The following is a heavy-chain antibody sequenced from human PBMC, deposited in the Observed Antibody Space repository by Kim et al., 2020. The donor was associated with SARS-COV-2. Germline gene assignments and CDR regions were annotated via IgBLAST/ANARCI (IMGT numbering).Heavy chain of an antibody. V-gene: IGHV4-59*01. D-gene: IGHD3-10*01. CDR2: IYDSGST. Sequence: SETLSLTCTVSGGSIRSYYWSWIRQPPGKGLEWIGYIYDSGSTVYNPSLKSRVTMSVYTSRNQFSLKLSSVTAADTAVYYCARGHGFGEFEFDYWGQGTLVTVSS. CDR1: GGSIRSYY. J-gene: IGHJ4*02. CDR3: ARGHGFGEFEFDY.